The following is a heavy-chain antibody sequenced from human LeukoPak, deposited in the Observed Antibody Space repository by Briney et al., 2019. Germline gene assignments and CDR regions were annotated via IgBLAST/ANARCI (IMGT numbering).Heavy chain of an antibody. CDR2: ISSSGSTI. CDR1: GFTFSDYC. J-gene: IGHJ5*02. V-gene: IGHV3-11*04. Sequence: GGSLRLSCAASGFTFSDYCMSWIRQAPGKGLEWVSYISSSGSTIYYADSVKGRFTISRDNAKNSLYLQMNSLRAEDTAVYYCARDLTVAGNYFDPWGQGTLVTVSS. D-gene: IGHD6-19*01. CDR3: ARDLTVAGNYFDP.